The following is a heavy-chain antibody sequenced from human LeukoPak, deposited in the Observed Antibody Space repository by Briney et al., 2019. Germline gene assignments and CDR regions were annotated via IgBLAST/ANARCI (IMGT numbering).Heavy chain of an antibody. D-gene: IGHD3-10*01. J-gene: IGHJ4*02. CDR1: GGPINNFY. CDR3: ARVGDSGSSFDY. CDR2: IYYTGSN. Sequence: PSETLSLTCTVSGGPINNFYWYWVRQPTGKGLEWIGYIYYTGSNNYNPSLKSRVTISVDTSNNLVSLRLTYVTAADTAVYYCARVGDSGSSFDYWGQGIQVTVSS. V-gene: IGHV4-59*01.